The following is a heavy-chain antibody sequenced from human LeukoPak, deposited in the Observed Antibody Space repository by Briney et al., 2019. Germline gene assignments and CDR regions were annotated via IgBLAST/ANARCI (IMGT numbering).Heavy chain of an antibody. CDR3: ARVIVVVPAANYYFDY. CDR1: GGSISSGGYY. V-gene: IGHV4-31*03. Sequence: PSETLSLTCTVSGGSISSGGYYWSWIRQHPGKGLEWIGYIYYSGSTYYNPSLKSRVTISVDTSKNQFSLKLSSVTAADTAVYYCARVIVVVPAANYYFDYWGQGTLVTVSS. D-gene: IGHD2-2*01. CDR2: IYYSGST. J-gene: IGHJ4*02.